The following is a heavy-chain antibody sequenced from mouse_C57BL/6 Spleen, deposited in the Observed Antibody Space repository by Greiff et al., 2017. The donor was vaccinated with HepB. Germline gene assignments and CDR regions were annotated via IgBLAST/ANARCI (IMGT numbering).Heavy chain of an antibody. V-gene: IGHV5-16*01. Sequence: EVKLVESEGGLVQPGSSMKLSCTASGFTFSDYYMAWVRQVPEKGLEWVANINYDGSSTYYLDSLKSRFIISRDTAKNILYLQMSSLKSEDTATYDCARERVYYGSSYGGYAMDYWGRGTSVTVSS. CDR1: GFTFSDYY. J-gene: IGHJ4*01. CDR2: INYDGSST. CDR3: ARERVYYGSSYGGYAMDY. D-gene: IGHD1-1*01.